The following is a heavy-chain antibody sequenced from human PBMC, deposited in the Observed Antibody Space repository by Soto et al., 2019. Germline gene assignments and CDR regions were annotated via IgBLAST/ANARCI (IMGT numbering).Heavy chain of an antibody. J-gene: IGHJ4*02. CDR2: ISGSGEST. CDR1: VTSRFTYDTYS. CDR3: TLYDYIWASYTSLDY. V-gene: IGHV3-23*01. Sequence: EVQLLESGGGLVQPGGSLSLSCAASVTSRFTYDTYSMGWVRQAPGKGLEWVAAISGSGESTYYADSVKGRFTVSRDNSKNTLSLQMNSLRAEDTALYYCTLYDYIWASYTSLDYWGQGTLVTVSS. D-gene: IGHD3-16*01.